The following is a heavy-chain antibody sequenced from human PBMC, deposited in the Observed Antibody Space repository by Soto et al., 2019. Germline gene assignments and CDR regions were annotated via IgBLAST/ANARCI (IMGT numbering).Heavy chain of an antibody. Sequence: ESGPTLVRPTQTPTLTCTFSGFSLSTSGLGVGWIRQPPGKALEWLALIYWNDDKRYSPSLKARLTITKDTSKNQVVLTMTNMDPVDTATYYCAHRPSGWYLFDYWGQGTLVTVSS. CDR2: IYWNDDK. CDR1: GFSLSTSGLG. V-gene: IGHV2-5*01. CDR3: AHRPSGWYLFDY. J-gene: IGHJ4*02. D-gene: IGHD6-19*01.